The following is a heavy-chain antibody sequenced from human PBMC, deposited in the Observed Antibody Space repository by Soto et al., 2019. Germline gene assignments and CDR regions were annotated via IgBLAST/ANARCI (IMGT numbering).Heavy chain of an antibody. CDR3: AAGQYYFSGWPEGMDV. Sequence: SVKVSCKASGFTFSRSAAQWVRQARGQQLEWMGWIVVGSGNINYPQKFQERVTITRDMSTSTAYMELRSLRAEDSAVYYCAAGQYYFSGWPEGMDVWGQ. CDR1: GFTFSRSA. V-gene: IGHV1-58*01. J-gene: IGHJ6*02. CDR2: IVVGSGNI. D-gene: IGHD3-10*01.